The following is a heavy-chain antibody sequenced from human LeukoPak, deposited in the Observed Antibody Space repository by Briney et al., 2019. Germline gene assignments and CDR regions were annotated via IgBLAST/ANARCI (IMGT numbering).Heavy chain of an antibody. CDR1: GFTFSSYG. D-gene: IGHD2-15*01. CDR3: AKDRYCSGGSCYYFDY. J-gene: IGHJ4*02. V-gene: IGHV3-33*06. Sequence: GGSLRLSXAASGFTFSSYGMHWVRQAPGKGLEWVAVIWYDGSNKYYADSVKGRFTISRDNSKNTLYLQMNSLRAEDTAVYYCAKDRYCSGGSCYYFDYWGQGTLVTVSS. CDR2: IWYDGSNK.